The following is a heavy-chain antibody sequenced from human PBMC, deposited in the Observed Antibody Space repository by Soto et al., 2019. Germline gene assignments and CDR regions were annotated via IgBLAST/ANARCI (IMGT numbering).Heavy chain of an antibody. V-gene: IGHV4-59*01. CDR3: AGGRYNYGI. CDR1: GGSIKSYY. D-gene: IGHD5-18*01. J-gene: IGHJ4*02. Sequence: QVQLQESGPGLLKPSETLSLTCTVSGGSIKSYYWSWIRQPPGKGLEWIGYMYYSGNTNHNPSLKSRVTISVDTSKNHISLKMTSVTAADTAVYYCAGGRYNYGIWGQGTLVIVSS. CDR2: MYYSGNT.